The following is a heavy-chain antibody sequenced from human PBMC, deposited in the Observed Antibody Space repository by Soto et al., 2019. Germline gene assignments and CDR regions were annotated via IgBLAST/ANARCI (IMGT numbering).Heavy chain of an antibody. J-gene: IGHJ6*02. CDR3: ARDSPLWGPGPDYYVRDPQYYFYGMNV. D-gene: IGHD3-10*01. V-gene: IGHV1-3*01. CDR2: INAGTGNT. Sequence: QAQLVQSGSEVKKPGASVKVACEASGYTFTSFAVHWVRQAPGQGLEWMGWINAGTGNTKYSEKFRGRVTVTRDTSANTVYMXLXXXRXXDTAVYYCARDSPLWGPGPDYYVRDPQYYFYGMNVWGQGTTVTVSS. CDR1: GYTFTSFA.